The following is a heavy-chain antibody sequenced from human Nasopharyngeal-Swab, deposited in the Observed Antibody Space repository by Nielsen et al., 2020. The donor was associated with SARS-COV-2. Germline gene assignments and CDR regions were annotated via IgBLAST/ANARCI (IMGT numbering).Heavy chain of an antibody. V-gene: IGHV4-30-4*01. CDR2: IDYSGST. CDR3: ARLGRYYDTLSGYARHFDY. Sequence: LRLSCTVSGDSISSGKDYWNWIRQTPGRGLEWIGYIDYSGSTDHNPSLKSRVTIAVDTSKNQFSLKVNSVTAADTAVYYCARLGRYYDTLSGYARHFDYWGQGILVTVSS. J-gene: IGHJ4*02. CDR1: GDSISSGKDY. D-gene: IGHD3-9*01.